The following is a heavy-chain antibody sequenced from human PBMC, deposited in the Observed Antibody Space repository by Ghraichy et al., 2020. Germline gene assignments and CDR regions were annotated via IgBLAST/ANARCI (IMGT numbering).Heavy chain of an antibody. V-gene: IGHV3-7*03. CDR1: GFNFTSSW. J-gene: IGHJ4*02. Sequence: GESLNISCAASGFNFTSSWMNWVRQAPGKELEWVAGIKPDGSENYHVDSVTGRFTISRDNARNSLYLQMNSLRAEDTAFYYCTRDRAFKCFDYWGQGTLVTVSS. D-gene: IGHD3-10*01. CDR3: TRDRAFKCFDY. CDR2: IKPDGSEN.